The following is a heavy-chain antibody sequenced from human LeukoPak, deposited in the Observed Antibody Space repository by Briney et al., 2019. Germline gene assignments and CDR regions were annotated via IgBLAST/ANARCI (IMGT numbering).Heavy chain of an antibody. Sequence: GESLKISCKGSGYSFTSYWISWVRRMPGKGLEWMGRIDPSDSYTNYSPSFQGHVTISANKSISTAYLQWSSLKASDTAMYYCARPRGYSYGPPYYWGQGTLVTVSS. CDR3: ARPRGYSYGPPYY. CDR1: GYSFTSYW. D-gene: IGHD5-18*01. J-gene: IGHJ4*02. V-gene: IGHV5-10-1*01. CDR2: IDPSDSYT.